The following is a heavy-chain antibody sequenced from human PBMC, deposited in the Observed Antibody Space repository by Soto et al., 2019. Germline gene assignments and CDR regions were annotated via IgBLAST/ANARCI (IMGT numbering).Heavy chain of an antibody. D-gene: IGHD2-21*02. CDR3: ATSRVTIRARVDY. Sequence: SETLSLTCTVSGGSIYTGGFYWSWIRQLPGKGLEWLGYIYYTGSTQYTPSLKSRLSISTDTSDNQFSLRLNSVTAADTAVYYCATSRVTIRARVDYWGQGTPVTVSS. CDR1: GGSIYTGGFY. V-gene: IGHV4-31*03. J-gene: IGHJ4*02. CDR2: IYYTGST.